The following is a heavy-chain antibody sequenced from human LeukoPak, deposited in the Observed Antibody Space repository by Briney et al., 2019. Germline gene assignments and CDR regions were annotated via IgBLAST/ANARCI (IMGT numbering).Heavy chain of an antibody. V-gene: IGHV3-21*01. CDR2: ITSTGSYI. Sequence: PGGSLRLSCAASGFTFSSYTMNWVRQAPGRGLEWVSSITSTGSYIYYADSVKGRFTISRDNAKNSLHLHMNSLRAEDTAVYYCARSRPGISVSGTEACDYWGQGTLVTVSS. CDR1: GFTFSSYT. J-gene: IGHJ4*02. CDR3: ARSRPGISVSGTEACDY. D-gene: IGHD6-19*01.